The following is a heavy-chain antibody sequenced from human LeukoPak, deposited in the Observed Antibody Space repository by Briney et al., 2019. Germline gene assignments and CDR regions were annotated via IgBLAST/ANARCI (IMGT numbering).Heavy chain of an antibody. J-gene: IGHJ4*02. CDR3: TSYYFDSSGYPRIDY. CDR2: IRSKANAYAT. Sequence: GGSLRLSCAASGFTFSCSAIHWVRQASGKGLEWVGRIRSKANAYATAYAASVKGRFTISRDDSMDTAYLQMSSLKTKDTGVYFCTSYYFDSSGYPRIDYWGQGTLVTVSS. D-gene: IGHD3-22*01. V-gene: IGHV3-73*01. CDR1: GFTFSCSA.